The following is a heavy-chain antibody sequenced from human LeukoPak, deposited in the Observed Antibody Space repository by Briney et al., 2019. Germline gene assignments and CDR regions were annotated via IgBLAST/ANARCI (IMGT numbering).Heavy chain of an antibody. CDR1: GFTFSSYG. J-gene: IGHJ4*02. D-gene: IGHD6-19*01. V-gene: IGHV3-30*02. CDR3: AKMYSSGWYPLFDY. CDR2: IRYDGSNK. Sequence: PGGSLRLSCAASGFTFSSYGMHWVRQAPGKGLEWVAFIRYDGSNKYYADSVKGRFTISRDNSKNTLYLQMNSLRAEDTAVYYCAKMYSSGWYPLFDYWGQGTLVTVSS.